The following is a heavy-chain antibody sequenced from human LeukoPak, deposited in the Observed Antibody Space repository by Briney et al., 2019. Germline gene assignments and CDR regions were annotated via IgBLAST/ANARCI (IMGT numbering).Heavy chain of an antibody. CDR1: GGSFSGYY. Sequence: SETLSLTCAVYGGSFSGYYWSWIRQPPGKGLEWIGEINHSGSTNYNPSLKSRVTISVDTSKNQFSLKLSSVTAADTAVYYCARAIGYSGGMDVWGQGTTVTVSS. CDR2: INHSGST. CDR3: ARAIGYSGGMDV. D-gene: IGHD3-10*01. V-gene: IGHV4-34*01. J-gene: IGHJ6*02.